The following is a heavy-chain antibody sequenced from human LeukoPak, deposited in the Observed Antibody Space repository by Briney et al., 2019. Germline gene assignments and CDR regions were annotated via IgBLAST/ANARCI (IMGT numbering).Heavy chain of an antibody. J-gene: IGHJ5*02. V-gene: IGHV4-39*07. CDR2: IYYSGST. D-gene: IGHD5-12*01. CDR3: ARVDQSGYDTRGWFDP. CDR1: GGSISSRSYY. Sequence: SETLSLTCSVSGGSISSRSYYWGWIRQPPGKGLEWIGSIYYSGSTYYNPSLKSRVTISVDTSKNQFSLKLSSVTAADTAVYYCARVDQSGYDTRGWFDPWGQGTLVTVSS.